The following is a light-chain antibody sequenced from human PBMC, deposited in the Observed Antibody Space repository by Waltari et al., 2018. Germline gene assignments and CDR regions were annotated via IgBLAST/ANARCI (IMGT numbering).Light chain of an antibody. V-gene: IGKV2-28*01. CDR2: LGS. CDR1: QSLLHSNGNIY. J-gene: IGKJ4*01. Sequence: DIVMTQSPLSLPVTPGEPASISCRSSQSLLHSNGNIYLDWYLQKPGQSPRLLIYLGSNRASGVPDRFSGSGSGTDFTLKISRVEAEDVGVYYCMQTLQTPLTFGRGTKVEIK. CDR3: MQTLQTPLT.